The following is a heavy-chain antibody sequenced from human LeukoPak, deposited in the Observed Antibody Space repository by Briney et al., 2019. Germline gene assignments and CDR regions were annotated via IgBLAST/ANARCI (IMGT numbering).Heavy chain of an antibody. V-gene: IGHV3-33*01. J-gene: IGHJ5*02. CDR1: GFTFSSYG. D-gene: IGHD6-13*01. CDR3: ARDHLAAAGTLSWFDP. Sequence: GGSLRLSCAASGFTFSSYGMHWVRQAPGKGLEWVAVIWYDGSNKYYADSVKGRFTISRDNSKNTLYLQMNSLRAEDTAVYYCARDHLAAAGTLSWFDPWGQGTLVTVSS. CDR2: IWYDGSNK.